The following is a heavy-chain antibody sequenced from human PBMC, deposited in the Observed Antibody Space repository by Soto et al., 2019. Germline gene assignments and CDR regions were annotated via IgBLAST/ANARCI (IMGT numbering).Heavy chain of an antibody. D-gene: IGHD5-18*01. J-gene: IGHJ5*02. V-gene: IGHV1-46*01. CDR3: ARSLTAGYSYDTNWFEP. CDR1: GYTFTSYY. CDR2: INPSGGST. Sequence: ASVKVSCKASGYTFTSYYMHWVRQAPGQGLEWMGIINPSGGSTSYAQKFQGRVTMTRDTSTSTVYMELSSLRSEDTAVYYCARSLTAGYSYDTNWFEPWGQGTLVTVSS.